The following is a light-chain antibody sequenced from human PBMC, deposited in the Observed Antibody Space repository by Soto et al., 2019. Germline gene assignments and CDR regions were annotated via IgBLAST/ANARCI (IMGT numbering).Light chain of an antibody. V-gene: IGLV2-14*01. J-gene: IGLJ2*01. CDR1: SSDVGGYNY. Sequence: QSALTQPASVSGSPGQSITISCTGTSSDVGGYNYVSWYQQHPGKAPKLMIYAVTNRPSGVSNRFSGSKSGNTASLTISGLQAEGEADYYCSSYTSISTHVVFGGGTKLTVL. CDR2: AVT. CDR3: SSYTSISTHVV.